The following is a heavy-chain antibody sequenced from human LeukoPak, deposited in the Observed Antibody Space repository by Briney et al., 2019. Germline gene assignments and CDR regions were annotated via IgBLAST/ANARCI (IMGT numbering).Heavy chain of an antibody. CDR1: GYTFTGCY. D-gene: IGHD2-15*01. V-gene: IGHV1-2*02. Sequence: GASVKVSCKASGYTFTGCYMHWVRQAPGQGLEWMGWINPNSGGTNYAQKFQGRVTMTRDTSISTAYMELSSLRSEDTAVYYCALVERLKIVVVAATRYYYMDVWGKGTTVTVSS. J-gene: IGHJ6*03. CDR3: ALVERLKIVVVAATRYYYMDV. CDR2: INPNSGGT.